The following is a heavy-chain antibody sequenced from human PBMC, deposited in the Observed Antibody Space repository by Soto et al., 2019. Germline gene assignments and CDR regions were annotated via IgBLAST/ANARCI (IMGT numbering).Heavy chain of an antibody. J-gene: IGHJ6*02. V-gene: IGHV6-1*01. Sequence: SQTLSLTCAISGDSVSTNRATWDWIRQSPSRGLEWLGRTYYRSKWYSDYAVSVKSRITINPDTSKNQFSLHLNSVTPEDTAVYYCGRAKEYNSSSGLDVGGQGTTVTVSS. CDR2: TYYRSKWYS. CDR3: GRAKEYNSSSGLDV. CDR1: GDSVSTNRAT. D-gene: IGHD6-6*01.